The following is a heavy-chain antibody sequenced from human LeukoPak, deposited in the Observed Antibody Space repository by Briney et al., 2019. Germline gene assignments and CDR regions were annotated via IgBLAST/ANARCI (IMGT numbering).Heavy chain of an antibody. CDR1: GGSFSGYY. D-gene: IGHD1-1*01. J-gene: IGHJ6*03. CDR2: INHSGST. Sequence: SETLSLTFAVYGGSFSGYYWSWIRQPPGKGLEWIGEINHSGSTNYNPSLKSRVTISVDTSKNQFSLKLSSVTAADTAVYYCARGLKPTRVPTYYYYYMDVWGKGTTVTVSS. CDR3: ARGLKPTRVPTYYYYYMDV. V-gene: IGHV4-34*01.